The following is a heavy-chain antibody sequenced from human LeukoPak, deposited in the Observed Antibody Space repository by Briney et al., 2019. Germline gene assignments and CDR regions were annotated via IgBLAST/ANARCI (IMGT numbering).Heavy chain of an antibody. J-gene: IGHJ5*02. CDR1: GYTFTSYY. V-gene: IGHV1-46*01. CDR2: INPSGGST. Sequence: ASVKVSCKASGYTFTSYYMHWVRQAPGQGLEWMGIINPSGGSTSYAQKFQGRVTLTRDMSTSTDYLELSSLRSEDTAVYYCARDNSVRDEAWWFNPWDQGTLVTVSS. D-gene: IGHD5-24*01. CDR3: ARDNSVRDEAWWFNP.